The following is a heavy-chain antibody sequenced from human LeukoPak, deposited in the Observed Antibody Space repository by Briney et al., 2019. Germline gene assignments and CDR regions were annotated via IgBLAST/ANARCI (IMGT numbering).Heavy chain of an antibody. J-gene: IGHJ4*02. Sequence: GGSLRLSCAASGFTSGSYWMNWVRQAPGKGLEWVAIIKQDGSQKFYLDSVRGRFTISTDTANNSLYLLMDSLRAEDTAVYYCARASLSSLLTFDYWGQGTLVTVSS. V-gene: IGHV3-7*01. D-gene: IGHD2-15*01. CDR3: ARASLSSLLTFDY. CDR2: IKQDGSQK. CDR1: GFTSGSYW.